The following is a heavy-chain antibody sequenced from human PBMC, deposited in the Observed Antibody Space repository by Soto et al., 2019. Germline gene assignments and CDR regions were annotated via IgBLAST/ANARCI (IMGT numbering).Heavy chain of an antibody. CDR2: LWFDGSNK. CDR3: VSGASSGSCWGIDH. D-gene: IGHD6-13*01. V-gene: IGHV3-33*01. Sequence: GALRLSCAASGFTFSNYGKHWARQGPGEGLDWVAVLWFDGSNKYYADSVKGRFTISRDNSENMLYLPMNSLRAGDTALYYCVSGASSGSCWGIDHWGQGTLV. CDR1: GFTFSNYG. J-gene: IGHJ4*02.